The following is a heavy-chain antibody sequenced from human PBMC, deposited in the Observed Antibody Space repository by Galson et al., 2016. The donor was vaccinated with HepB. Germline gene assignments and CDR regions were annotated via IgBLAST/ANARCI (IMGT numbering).Heavy chain of an antibody. V-gene: IGHV3-23*01. CDR1: GFIFGNFA. J-gene: IGHJ4*02. CDR2: MRYSGYSP. CDR3: ATERDPYVRAVAGNY. D-gene: IGHD6-19*01. Sequence: SLRLSCAGSGFIFGNFAMSWVRQAPGKGLEWVSSMRYSGYSPYYADSVKARFTISRDNSKSTLYLQMNNLRVEDTALYYCATERDPYVRAVAGNYWGQGTLVTVSS.